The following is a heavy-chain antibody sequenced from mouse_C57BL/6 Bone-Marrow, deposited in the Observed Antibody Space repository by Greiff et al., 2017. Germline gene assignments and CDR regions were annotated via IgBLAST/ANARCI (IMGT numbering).Heavy chain of an antibody. CDR3: TRPSTTVVATRAMDY. Sequence: EVKLQESGGGLVQPGGSMKLSCAASGFTFSDAWMDWVRQSPEKGLEWVAEISNKANNPATYYAESVKGRFTISRADSKSSVYLQMNSLRAEDTCIYYCTRPSTTVVATRAMDYWGQGTSVTVSS. J-gene: IGHJ4*01. V-gene: IGHV6-6*01. D-gene: IGHD1-1*01. CDR1: GFTFSDAW. CDR2: ISNKANNPAT.